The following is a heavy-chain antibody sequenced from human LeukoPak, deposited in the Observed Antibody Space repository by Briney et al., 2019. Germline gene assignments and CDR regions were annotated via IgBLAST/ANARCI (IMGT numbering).Heavy chain of an antibody. Sequence: GGSLRLSCAASGFIFSNYWMTWVRQAPGKGLEWVANIKQDGSDKHYVDSVKGRFTTSRDNAKNSLYLQVNGLRAEDTAVYYCARDTIPDYWGQGTLVTVSS. D-gene: IGHD2-2*01. V-gene: IGHV3-7*01. J-gene: IGHJ4*02. CDR2: IKQDGSDK. CDR1: GFIFSNYW. CDR3: ARDTIPDY.